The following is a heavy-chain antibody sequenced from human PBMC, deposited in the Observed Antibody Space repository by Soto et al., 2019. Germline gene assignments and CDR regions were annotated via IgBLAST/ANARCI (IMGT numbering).Heavy chain of an antibody. Sequence: QVQLVESGGGVVQPGGSLRLSCAVSGFTFSNYTIHWVRQAPGKGLDWAAVAPYDGGNDYADSVKGRFAISRDNSKNTVYLPRSSLRPEDTAVYYCVRGHTPGSGWHINTWGQGTLVTVSS. J-gene: IGHJ5*02. CDR3: VRGHTPGSGWHINT. CDR1: GFTFSNYT. D-gene: IGHD6-19*01. CDR2: APYDGGN. V-gene: IGHV3-30*09.